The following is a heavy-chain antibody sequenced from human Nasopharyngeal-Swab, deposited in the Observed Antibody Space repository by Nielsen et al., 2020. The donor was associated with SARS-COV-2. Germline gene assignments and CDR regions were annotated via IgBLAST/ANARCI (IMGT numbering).Heavy chain of an antibody. CDR1: GFTFSDYE. CDR2: IARDGSTI. V-gene: IGHV3-48*03. CDR3: ATEPPTTIGARPDY. J-gene: IGHJ4*02. D-gene: IGHD6-6*01. Sequence: LSLTCAASGFTFSDYEMNWVRQAPGKGLKWVSYIARDGSTIYYADSVKGRFTISRDNAKNSLYLQMNSLRAEDTAVYYCATEPPTTIGARPDYWGQGTLVTVSS.